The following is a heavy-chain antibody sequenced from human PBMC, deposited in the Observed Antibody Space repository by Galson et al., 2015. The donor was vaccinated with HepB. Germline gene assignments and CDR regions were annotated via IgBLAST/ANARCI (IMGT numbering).Heavy chain of an antibody. CDR1: GFTFSSYG. D-gene: IGHD4-11*01. J-gene: IGHJ4*02. Sequence: LRLSCAASGFTFSSYGMHWVRQAPGKGLEWVAVIWYDGSNKYYADSVKGRFTISRDNSKNTLYLQMNSLRAEDTAVYYCARENWSETTVTTTSPPDYWGQGTLVTVSS. CDR3: ARENWSETTVTTTSPPDY. V-gene: IGHV3-33*01. CDR2: IWYDGSNK.